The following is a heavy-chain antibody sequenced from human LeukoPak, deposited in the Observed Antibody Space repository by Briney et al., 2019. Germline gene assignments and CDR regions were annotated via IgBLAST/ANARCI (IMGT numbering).Heavy chain of an antibody. CDR3: ARVQGSRYDILTGYYDFDP. D-gene: IGHD3-9*01. CDR2: INPNSGGT. Sequence: ASVKVSCKASGYTFTGYYMHWVRQAPGQGLEWMGWINPNSGGTNYAQKFQGRVTMTRDTSISTAYMELSRLRSDDTAVYYCARVQGSRYDILTGYYDFDPWGQGTLVTVSS. J-gene: IGHJ5*02. CDR1: GYTFTGYY. V-gene: IGHV1-2*02.